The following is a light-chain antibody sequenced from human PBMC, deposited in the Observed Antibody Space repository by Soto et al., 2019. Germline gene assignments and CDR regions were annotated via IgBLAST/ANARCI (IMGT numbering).Light chain of an antibody. CDR3: CSYAGSYTYV. CDR2: DVS. Sequence: QSVLTQPRSVSGSPGQSVTISCTGSSSGVGGYNYVSWYQQHPGKAPKLMIYDVSKRPSGVPDRFSGSKSDNTASLTISGLQAEDEADYYCCSYAGSYTYVFGTGTKVTVL. J-gene: IGLJ1*01. CDR1: SSGVGGYNY. V-gene: IGLV2-11*01.